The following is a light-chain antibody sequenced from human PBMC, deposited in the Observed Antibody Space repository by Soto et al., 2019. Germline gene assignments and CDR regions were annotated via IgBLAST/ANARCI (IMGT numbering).Light chain of an antibody. CDR2: EVS. V-gene: IGLV2-14*01. CDR3: SSSTTNTTYV. Sequence: QSLLTHPASLSGSPAQSITISCTGTSSDVGAYNYVSWYQQHPGKAPKLMIYEVSNRPSGVSNRFSGSKSGNTASLTISGLQAEDEADYYCSSSTTNTTYVFGTGTRITVL. CDR1: SSDVGAYNY. J-gene: IGLJ1*01.